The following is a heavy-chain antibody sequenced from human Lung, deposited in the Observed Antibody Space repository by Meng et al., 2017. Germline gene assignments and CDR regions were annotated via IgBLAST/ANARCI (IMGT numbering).Heavy chain of an antibody. J-gene: IGHJ4*02. CDR2: INAGSGDT. CDR1: GYIFTSYV. D-gene: IGHD2-15*01. V-gene: IGHV1-3*01. Sequence: ASVKVSCKASGYIFTSYVMHWVRQAPGQRLEWVGWINAGSGDTKYTQKFQGTVTMTRDTSSSTAYMELSRLRSEDTAVYYCARDGGSCSGSICNRVFEYWGQGNMVTVSS. CDR3: ARDGGSCSGSICNRVFEY.